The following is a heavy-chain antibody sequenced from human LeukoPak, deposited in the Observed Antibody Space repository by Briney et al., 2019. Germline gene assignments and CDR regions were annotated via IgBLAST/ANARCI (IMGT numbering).Heavy chain of an antibody. Sequence: ASVKVSCKASGYTFTSYGISWVRQAPGQGLERMGWISAYNGNTNYAQKLQGRVTMTTDTSTSTAYMELRSLRSDDTAVYYCARGYYDSSGYYSLLLLDYWGQGTLVTVSS. D-gene: IGHD3-22*01. J-gene: IGHJ4*02. CDR2: ISAYNGNT. CDR1: GYTFTSYG. CDR3: ARGYYDSSGYYSLLLLDY. V-gene: IGHV1-18*01.